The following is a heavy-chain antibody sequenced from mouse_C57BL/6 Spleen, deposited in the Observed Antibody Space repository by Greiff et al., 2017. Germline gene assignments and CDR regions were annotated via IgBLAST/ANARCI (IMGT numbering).Heavy chain of an antibody. CDR3: TRYGALRPGYFDY. V-gene: IGHV14-1*01. CDR2: IDPEDGDT. J-gene: IGHJ2*01. CDR1: GFIIKDYY. D-gene: IGHD1-2*01. Sequence: VQLQQSGAELVRPGASVKLSCPASGFIIKDYYMHWVKQRPEQGLEWIGRIDPEDGDTEYAPKFPGKATMTADTSSNTASLQLSSLTSEDTAVYYCTRYGALRPGYFDYWGQGTTLTVSS.